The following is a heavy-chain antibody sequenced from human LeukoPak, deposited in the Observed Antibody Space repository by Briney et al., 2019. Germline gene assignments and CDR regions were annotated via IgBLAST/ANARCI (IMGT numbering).Heavy chain of an antibody. CDR3: ARVPARVYSYGYYYYMDV. CDR1: GFTFSSYS. V-gene: IGHV3-48*01. Sequence: PGGSLRLSCAASGFTFSSYSMNWVRQAPGKGLEWVSYISSSSSTIYYADSVKGRFTISRDNAKNSLYLQMNSLRAEDTAVYYCARVPARVYSYGYYYYMDVWGKGTTVTISS. CDR2: ISSSSSTI. D-gene: IGHD5-18*01. J-gene: IGHJ6*03.